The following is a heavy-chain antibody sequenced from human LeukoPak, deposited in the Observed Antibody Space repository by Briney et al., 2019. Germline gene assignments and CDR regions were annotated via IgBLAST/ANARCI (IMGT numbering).Heavy chain of an antibody. V-gene: IGHV1-69*04. CDR1: GGTFSSYA. CDR2: IIPILGIA. D-gene: IGHD5-24*01. CDR3: ARGNRQEMATILDI. J-gene: IGHJ3*02. Sequence: SVKVSCRASGGTFSSYAISWVRQAPGQGLEWMGRIIPILGIANYAQKFQGRVTITADKSTSTAYMELSSLRSEDTAVYYCARGNRQEMATILDIWGQGTMVTVSS.